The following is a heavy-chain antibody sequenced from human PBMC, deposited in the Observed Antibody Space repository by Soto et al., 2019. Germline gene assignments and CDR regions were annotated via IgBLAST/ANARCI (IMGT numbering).Heavy chain of an antibody. V-gene: IGHV1-69*06. CDR1: GGSFSSYA. D-gene: IGHD2-21*02. CDR3: ATEVGTSAYYSYNLDA. J-gene: IGHJ6*02. Sequence: QVHLVQSGAELKKPGSSVNVSCKASGGSFSSYAISWMRQAPGHGLEWVGGIIPIFGSTHYAQKFQGRVTITADKFTSTAYMALSSLRFDDTAVYYCATEVGTSAYYSYNLDAWGQGTTVTVSS. CDR2: IIPIFGST.